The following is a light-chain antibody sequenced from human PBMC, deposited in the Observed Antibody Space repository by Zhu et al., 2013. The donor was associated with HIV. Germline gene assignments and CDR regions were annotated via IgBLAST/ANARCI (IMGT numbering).Light chain of an antibody. CDR3: QKYNSVPLT. V-gene: IGKV1-27*01. J-gene: IGKJ4*01. Sequence: DIQMTQSPSSLSASVGDRVTITCRASQDITNYLVWYQQQPGKVPKVLIYAASTLQSGVPSRFSGSGSGTTFTLTISSVQPEDVATYYCQKYNSVPLTFGGGTTVEIK. CDR1: QDITNY. CDR2: AAS.